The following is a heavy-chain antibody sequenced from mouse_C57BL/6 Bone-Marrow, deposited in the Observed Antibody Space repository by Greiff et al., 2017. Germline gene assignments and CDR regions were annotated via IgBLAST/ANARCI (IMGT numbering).Heavy chain of an antibody. CDR1: GFNIKDYY. CDR2: IDPENGDT. CDR3: TKVVHY. Sequence: VQLQQSGAELVRPGASVKLSCTASGFNIKDYYMHWVKQRPEQGLEWIGWIDPENGDTEYASKFQGKATITADTSSNTAYLQLSSRTSEDTAVYYCTKVVHYWGQGTTLTGTS. D-gene: IGHD1-1*01. J-gene: IGHJ2*01. V-gene: IGHV14-4*01.